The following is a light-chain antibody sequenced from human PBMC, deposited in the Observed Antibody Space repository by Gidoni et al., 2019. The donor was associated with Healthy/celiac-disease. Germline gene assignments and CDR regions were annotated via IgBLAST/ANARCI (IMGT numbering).Light chain of an antibody. J-gene: IGKJ4*01. CDR1: QILLHSNGYNY. CDR3: MQALQTPT. V-gene: IGKV2-28*01. Sequence: IVMTQSPLSLPVTPGEPASISCRSSQILLHSNGYNYLDWYLQKPGESPQLLIYLGSNRASGVPDRFSGSGSGTDFTLKISRVEDEDVGVYYCMQALQTPTFGGGTKVEIK. CDR2: LGS.